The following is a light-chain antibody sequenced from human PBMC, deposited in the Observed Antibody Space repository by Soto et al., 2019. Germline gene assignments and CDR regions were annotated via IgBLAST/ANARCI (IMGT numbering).Light chain of an antibody. V-gene: IGKV3-11*01. CDR2: DTS. CDR3: QQRSNWPPIT. Sequence: EIVLTQSPATLSLSPGERATLSCGASETIRGLLAWYQQRPGQPPRLLIYDTSNRATGIPARFSGSGSGTDFTLTISSLEPEDFAVYYCQQRSNWPPITFGQGTRLEIK. CDR1: ETIRGL. J-gene: IGKJ5*01.